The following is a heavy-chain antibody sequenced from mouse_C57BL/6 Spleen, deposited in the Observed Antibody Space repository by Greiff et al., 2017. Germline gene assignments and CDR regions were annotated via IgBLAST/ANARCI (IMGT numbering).Heavy chain of an antibody. CDR3: ARRLDYGSSHWYFDV. CDR1: GFNIKDYY. V-gene: IGHV14-2*01. Sequence: EVQLQQSGAELVKPGASVKLSCTASGFNIKDYYMHWVKQRTEQGLEWIGRIDPEDGETKYAPKFQGKATITADTSSNPAYLQLSSLTSEDTAVYYCARRLDYGSSHWYFDVWGTGTTVTVSS. CDR2: IDPEDGET. D-gene: IGHD1-1*01. J-gene: IGHJ1*03.